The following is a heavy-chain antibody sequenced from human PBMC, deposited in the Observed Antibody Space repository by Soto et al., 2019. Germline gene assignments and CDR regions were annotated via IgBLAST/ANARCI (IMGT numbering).Heavy chain of an antibody. CDR1: GGTFSSYA. V-gene: IGHV1-69*13. D-gene: IGHD2-8*01. Sequence: SVKVACKASGGTFSSYAISWVRQAPGQGLEWMGGIIPIFGTANYAQKFQGRVTITADESTSTAYMELSSLRSEDTAVYYCARGSVEWQPFDPWGQGTLVTVS. J-gene: IGHJ5*02. CDR3: ARGSVEWQPFDP. CDR2: IIPIFGTA.